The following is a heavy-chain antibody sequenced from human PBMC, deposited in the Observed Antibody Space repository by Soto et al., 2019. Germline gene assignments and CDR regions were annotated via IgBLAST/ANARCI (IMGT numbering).Heavy chain of an antibody. J-gene: IGHJ4*02. V-gene: IGHV3-23*01. D-gene: IGHD3-16*01. Sequence: EVQLLDSGGGLVQPGGSLRLSCAASGFTFSNYAMTWVRQGPGKGVEWVSGISGSGGRSYYADSVKGRFTISRDNSKSTLYLQMNSLRAEDTAVYYCAKAYFVWSSEQPYYFDYWGQGTLVTVSS. CDR1: GFTFSNYA. CDR2: ISGSGGRS. CDR3: AKAYFVWSSEQPYYFDY.